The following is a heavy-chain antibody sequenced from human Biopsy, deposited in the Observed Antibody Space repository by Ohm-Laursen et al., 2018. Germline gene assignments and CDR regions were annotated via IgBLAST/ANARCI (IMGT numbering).Heavy chain of an antibody. CDR2: IYRTGTT. CDR1: GFSISSGFH. D-gene: IGHD2-15*01. Sequence: SETLSLTCGVSGFSISSGFHWAWIRQPSGKGLERIGFIYRTGTTTYNPSFKSRVAMAVDTSKNQFSLTLNSVTAADTAVYYCARMKGRGYFDYWGQGTLVIVSS. J-gene: IGHJ4*02. CDR3: ARMKGRGYFDY. V-gene: IGHV4-38-2*01.